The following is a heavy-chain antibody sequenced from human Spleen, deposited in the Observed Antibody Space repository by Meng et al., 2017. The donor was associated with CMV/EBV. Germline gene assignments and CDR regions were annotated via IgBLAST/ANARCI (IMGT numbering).Heavy chain of an antibody. CDR3: AGGGGDWANFDS. V-gene: IGHV3-48*04. CDR2: ISGRSTII. J-gene: IGHJ4*02. CDR1: GFSFSTYS. Sequence: GESLKISCAASGFSFSTYSMNWVRQAPGKGLEWLSYISGRSTIIYYADSVRGRSTISRDNAKNSLYLQMNSLRVDDTAVYYCAGGGGDWANFDSWGQGTLVTVSS. D-gene: IGHD2-21*01.